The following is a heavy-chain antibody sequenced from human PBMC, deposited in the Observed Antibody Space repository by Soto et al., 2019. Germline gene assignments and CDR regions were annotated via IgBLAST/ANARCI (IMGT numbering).Heavy chain of an antibody. J-gene: IGHJ5*02. V-gene: IGHV1-2*04. CDR3: ARDSGYCSGGSCYWFDP. CDR1: GYTFTGYY. D-gene: IGHD2-15*01. CDR2: INPNSGGT. Sequence: ASVKVSCKASGYTFTGYYMHWVRQAPGQGLEWMGWINPNSGGTNYAQKFQGWVTMTRATSISTAYMELSRLRSDDTAVYYCARDSGYCSGGSCYWFDPWGQGTLVTVSS.